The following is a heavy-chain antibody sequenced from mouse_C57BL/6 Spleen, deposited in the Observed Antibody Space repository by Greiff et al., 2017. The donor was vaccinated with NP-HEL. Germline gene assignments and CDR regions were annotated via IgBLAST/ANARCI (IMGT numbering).Heavy chain of an antibody. V-gene: IGHV1-85*01. J-gene: IGHJ1*03. CDR1: GYTFTSYD. Sequence: VKLVESGPELVKPGASVKLSCKASGYTFTSYDINWVKQRPGQGLEWIGWIYPRDGSTKYNEKFKGKATLTVDTSSSTAYMELHSLTSEDSAVYFCARSKTTVVPWYFDVWGTGTTVTVSS. CDR3: ARSKTTVVPWYFDV. CDR2: IYPRDGST. D-gene: IGHD1-1*01.